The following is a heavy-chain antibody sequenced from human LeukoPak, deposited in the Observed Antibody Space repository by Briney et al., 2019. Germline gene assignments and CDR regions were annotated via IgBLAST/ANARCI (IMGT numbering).Heavy chain of an antibody. CDR1: GGSISSYY. D-gene: IGHD3-9*01. V-gene: IGHV4-4*07. J-gene: IGHJ5*02. CDR3: ARDGGSILEKYDILTGYPNNWFDP. CDR2: IYTSGST. Sequence: SENLSLTCTVSGGSISSYYWSWIRQPAGKGLEWIGRIYTSGSTNYNPSLKSRVTMSVDTSKNQFSLKLSSVTAADTAVYYCARDGGSILEKYDILTGYPNNWFDPWGQGTLVTVSS.